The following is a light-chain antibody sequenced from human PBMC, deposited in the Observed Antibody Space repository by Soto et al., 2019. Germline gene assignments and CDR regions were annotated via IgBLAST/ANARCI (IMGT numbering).Light chain of an antibody. J-gene: IGLJ1*01. Sequence: QSVLTQPASVSGSPGQSITISCTGTSSDVGSYNYVSWYQQHPGKAPTLMIYEVSARPSGISSRFSGSQSGNTASLTISGLQTEDEAEYYRSSYTSSSTLFGTGTKVTVL. CDR3: SSYTSSSTL. CDR1: SSDVGSYNY. CDR2: EVS. V-gene: IGLV2-14*01.